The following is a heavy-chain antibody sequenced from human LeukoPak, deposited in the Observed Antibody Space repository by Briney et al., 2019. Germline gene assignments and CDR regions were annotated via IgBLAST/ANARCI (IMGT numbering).Heavy chain of an antibody. D-gene: IGHD3-10*01. CDR3: ARDGGDYYRAALL. Sequence: GGSLPLSCAASGFTFTTYNMNWVRPAPGKGLEWVSSITSYSGIIYYADSVKGRFTISRDNAKKSLYLQMSSLRDEDTAVYYCARDGGDYYRAALLWGQGTLVTVSS. CDR1: GFTFTTYN. V-gene: IGHV3-48*02. J-gene: IGHJ4*02. CDR2: ITSYSGII.